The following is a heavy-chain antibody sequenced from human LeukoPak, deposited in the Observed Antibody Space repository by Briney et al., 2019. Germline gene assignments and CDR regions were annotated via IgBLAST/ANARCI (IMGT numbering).Heavy chain of an antibody. V-gene: IGHV1-18*01. D-gene: IGHD3-10*01. CDR2: ISAYNSNT. J-gene: IGHJ5*02. Sequence: GASVKVSCKASGYTFTRYGISGVRQATGQGLEWMGWISAYNSNTNYAQKLQGRVTMTTDTSTSTAYMELRSRRSDDAAVYYCARDPGAWFDLWGQGTRVSVSS. CDR1: GYTFTRYG. CDR3: ARDPGAWFDL.